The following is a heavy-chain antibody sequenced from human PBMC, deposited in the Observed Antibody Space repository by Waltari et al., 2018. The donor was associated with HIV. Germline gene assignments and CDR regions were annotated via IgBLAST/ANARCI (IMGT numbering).Heavy chain of an antibody. CDR2: IYYSGTT. V-gene: IGHV4-31*03. J-gene: IGHJ3*02. Sequence: QVQLQESGPGLVKPSQTLSLTCTVSGVSISSVGYYWSWIRQYSGKGLEWIGYIYYSGTTYYNPSLMRRSTISLDTSKNQISLHLNSVTAADTAVYYCARDSGTYNDTFAIWGQGTVVTVSS. CDR1: GVSISSVGYY. D-gene: IGHD1-26*01. CDR3: ARDSGTYNDTFAI.